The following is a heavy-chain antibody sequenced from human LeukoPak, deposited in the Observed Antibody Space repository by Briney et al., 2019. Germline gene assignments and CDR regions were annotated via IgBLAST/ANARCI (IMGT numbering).Heavy chain of an antibody. Sequence: PSETLSLTCTVSGGSISSYYWSWIRQPAGKGLEWIGRIYTSGSTNYNPSLKSRVTMSVDTSKNQFSLKLSSVTAADTAVYYCARVKVVPAAIDPAGFNIWGQGKMVTAS. D-gene: IGHD2-2*02. CDR3: ARVKVVPAAIDPAGFNI. J-gene: IGHJ3*02. V-gene: IGHV4-4*07. CDR2: IYTSGST. CDR1: GGSISSYY.